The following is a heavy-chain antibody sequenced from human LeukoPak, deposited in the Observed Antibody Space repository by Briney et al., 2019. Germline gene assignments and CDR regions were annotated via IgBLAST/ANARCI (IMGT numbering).Heavy chain of an antibody. CDR3: AKDRRMMSPHYGMDD. Sequence: GGSLRLSCAASGFTFTSYGKHWVRQAPGKGLEWVTYISYDGGYQYYADSVKGRFTISRDNSKNTVYLQLNSLTPEDTAVYYCAKDRRMMSPHYGMDDWGQGTTVTVSS. D-gene: IGHD3-16*01. CDR1: GFTFTSYG. CDR2: ISYDGGYQ. J-gene: IGHJ6*02. V-gene: IGHV3-30*18.